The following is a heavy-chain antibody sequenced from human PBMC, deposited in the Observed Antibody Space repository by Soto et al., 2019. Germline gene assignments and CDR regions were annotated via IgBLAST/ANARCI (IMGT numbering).Heavy chain of an antibody. J-gene: IGHJ4*02. CDR2: IRYDGTNK. Sequence: GGSLRLSCAASGFTFSSYGMHWVRQAPGKGLEWVAVIRYDGTNKYYADSVRGRFTISRDNSTNTMYLQMNSLRAEDSAVYYCAKALYGDYVLDYWGQGTLVTVSS. CDR3: AKALYGDYVLDY. CDR1: GFTFSSYG. D-gene: IGHD4-17*01. V-gene: IGHV3-30*02.